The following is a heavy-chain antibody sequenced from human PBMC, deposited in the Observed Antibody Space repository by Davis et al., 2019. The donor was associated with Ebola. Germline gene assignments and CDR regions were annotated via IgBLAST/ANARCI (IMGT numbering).Heavy chain of an antibody. J-gene: IGHJ5*02. D-gene: IGHD3-10*01. CDR3: AGNYYGSGSYNWFDP. CDR1: GCSISSSRSY. CDR2: MDYSGST. V-gene: IGHV4-39*01. Sequence: SSPLSPPFPLSGCSISSSRSYWCWTRPPPGMRLEWIGSMDYSGSTYYIPSLKSRVTISVDTSKNQFSLKLSSVTAADTAVYYCAGNYYGSGSYNWFDPWGQGTLVTVSS.